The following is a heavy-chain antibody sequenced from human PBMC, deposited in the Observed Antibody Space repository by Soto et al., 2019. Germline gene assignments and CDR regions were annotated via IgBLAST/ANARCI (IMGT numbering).Heavy chain of an antibody. CDR3: ARWPGLSKSGYDFDDY. J-gene: IGHJ4*02. CDR2: ISAYNGNT. Sequence: ASVKVSCKASGYTFTSYGISWVRQAPGQGLEWMGWISAYNGNTNYAQKLQGRVTMTTDTSTSTAYMELRSLRSDDTAVYYCARWPGLSKSGYDFDDYWGQGTLVTVSS. CDR1: GYTFTSYG. V-gene: IGHV1-18*01. D-gene: IGHD5-12*01.